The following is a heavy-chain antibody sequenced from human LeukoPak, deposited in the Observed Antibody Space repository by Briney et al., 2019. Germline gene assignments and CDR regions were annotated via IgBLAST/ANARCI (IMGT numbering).Heavy chain of an antibody. Sequence: PGGSLRLSCAASGFTFSSYDMHWVRQATGKGLEWVSAIGTAGDTYYPGSVKGRFTISRENAKNSLYLQMNSLRAGDTAVYYCARAAMVRGVIDYWGQGTLVTVSS. CDR2: IGTAGDT. V-gene: IGHV3-13*01. CDR3: ARAAMVRGVIDY. D-gene: IGHD3-10*01. J-gene: IGHJ4*02. CDR1: GFTFSSYD.